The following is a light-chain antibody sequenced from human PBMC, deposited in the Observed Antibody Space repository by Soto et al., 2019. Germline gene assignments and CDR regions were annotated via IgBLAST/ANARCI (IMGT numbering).Light chain of an antibody. CDR2: DAS. CDR3: QQSSNWPPYT. CDR1: QSVSSY. Sequence: EIVLTQSPATLSLSPGERATLSCRASQSVSSYLAWYQQKPGQAPRLLIYDASNSATGIPARFSGSGSGTDFTLTISSLEPEDFAFYYCQQSSNWPPYTFGQGTKLEIK. V-gene: IGKV3-11*01. J-gene: IGKJ2*01.